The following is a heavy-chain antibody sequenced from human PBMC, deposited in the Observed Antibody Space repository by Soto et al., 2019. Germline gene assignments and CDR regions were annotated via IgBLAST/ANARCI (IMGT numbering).Heavy chain of an antibody. D-gene: IGHD3-10*01. Sequence: GGSLRLSCAASGFTFSSYAMCWVRQAPGKGLEWVSAISGSGGSTYYADSVKGRFTISRDNSKNTLYLQMNSLRAEDTAVYYCAKSYHGVGSGRPYYFDYWGQGTLVTVSS. CDR1: GFTFSSYA. V-gene: IGHV3-23*01. J-gene: IGHJ4*02. CDR2: ISGSGGST. CDR3: AKSYHGVGSGRPYYFDY.